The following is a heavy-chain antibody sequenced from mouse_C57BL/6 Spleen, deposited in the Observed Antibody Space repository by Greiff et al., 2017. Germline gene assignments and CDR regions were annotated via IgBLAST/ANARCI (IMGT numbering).Heavy chain of an antibody. CDR2: IDPSDSYT. D-gene: IGHD2-4*01. V-gene: IGHV1-50*01. J-gene: IGHJ1*03. CDR3: ARWGGYDYDWYFDV. CDR1: GYTFTSYW. Sequence: VQLQQSGAELVKPGASVKLSCKASGYTFTSYWMQWVKQRPGQGLEWIGEIDPSDSYTNYNQKFKGKATLTVDTSSSTAYMQLSSLTSEDSAVYDCARWGGYDYDWYFDVWGTGTTVTVSS.